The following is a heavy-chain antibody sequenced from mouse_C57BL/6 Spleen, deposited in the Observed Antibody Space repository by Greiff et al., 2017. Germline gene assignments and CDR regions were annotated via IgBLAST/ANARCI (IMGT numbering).Heavy chain of an antibody. CDR2: IDPETGGT. J-gene: IGHJ1*03. D-gene: IGHD6-5*01. V-gene: IGHV1-15*01. CDR3: TRSLSNWYFDV. CDR1: GYTFTDYE. Sequence: QVQLQQSGAELVRPGASVTLSCKASGYTFTDYEMHWVKQTPVHGLEWIGAIDPETGGTAYNQKFKGKAILTADKSSSTAYMELRSLTSEDSAVYYCTRSLSNWYFDVWGTGTTVTVSS.